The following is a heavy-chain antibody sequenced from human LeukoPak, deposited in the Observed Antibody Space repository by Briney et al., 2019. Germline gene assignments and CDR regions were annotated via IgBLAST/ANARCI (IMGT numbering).Heavy chain of an antibody. CDR3: ARHPLLEWLLKGAFDY. D-gene: IGHD3-3*01. CDR1: GGSFSGYY. CDR2: INHSGST. Sequence: PSETLSLTCAVYGGSFSGYYWSWIRQPPGKGLEWIGEINHSGSTNYNPSLKSRVTISVDTSKNQFSLKLSSVTAADTAVYYCARHPLLEWLLKGAFDYWGQGTLVTVSS. V-gene: IGHV4-34*01. J-gene: IGHJ4*02.